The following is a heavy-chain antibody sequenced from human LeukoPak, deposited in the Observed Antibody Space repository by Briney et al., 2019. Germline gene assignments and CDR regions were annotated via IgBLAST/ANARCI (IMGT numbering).Heavy chain of an antibody. J-gene: IGHJ4*02. CDR3: ANSEWLLLRTLTRVDY. CDR2: IYYSGST. V-gene: IGHV4-39*07. Sequence: PSETLSLTCTVSGGSISSSSYYWGWIRQPPGKGLEWIGSIYYSGSTYYNPSLKSRVTISVDTSKNQFSLKLSSVTAADTAVYYCANSEWLLLRTLTRVDYWGQGTLVTVSS. D-gene: IGHD3-22*01. CDR1: GGSISSSSYY.